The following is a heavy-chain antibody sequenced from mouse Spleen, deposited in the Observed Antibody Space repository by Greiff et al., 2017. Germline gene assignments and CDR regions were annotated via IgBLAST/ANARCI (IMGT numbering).Heavy chain of an antibody. CDR3: ARRWDVGYYAMDY. V-gene: IGHV1-64*01. Sequence: VQLQQPGAELVKPGASVKLSCKASGYTFTSYWMHWVKQRPGQGLEWIGMIHPNSGSTNYNEKFKSKATLTVDKSSSTAHMELLSLTSEDFAVYYCARRWDVGYYAMDYWGQGTSVTVSS. J-gene: IGHJ4*01. CDR1: GYTFTSYW. CDR2: IHPNSGST. D-gene: IGHD4-1*01.